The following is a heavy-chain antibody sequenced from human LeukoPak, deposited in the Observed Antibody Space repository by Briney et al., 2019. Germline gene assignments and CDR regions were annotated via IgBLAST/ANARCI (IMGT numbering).Heavy chain of an antibody. CDR2: ISYDGSNK. Sequence: GGSLRLSCAASGFTFSSYGMHWVRQAPGKGLEWVAVISYDGSNKYYADSVKGRFTISRDNSKNTLYLQMNSLRAEDTAVYYCARDGYADYDFWSGLDYWGQGTLVTVSS. CDR1: GFTFSSYG. CDR3: ARDGYADYDFWSGLDY. D-gene: IGHD3-3*01. J-gene: IGHJ4*02. V-gene: IGHV3-30*03.